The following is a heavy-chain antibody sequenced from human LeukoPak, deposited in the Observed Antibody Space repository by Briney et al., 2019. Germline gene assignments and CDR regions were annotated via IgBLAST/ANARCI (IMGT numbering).Heavy chain of an antibody. J-gene: IGHJ2*01. V-gene: IGHV4-39*07. CDR1: GGSISSSSYY. CDR2: IYYSGST. CDR3: ARQYSDILTGYHRGELYWYFDL. Sequence: SETLSLTCTVSGGSISSSSYYWGWIRQPPGKGLEWTGSIYYSGSTYYNPSLKSRVTISVDTSKNQFSLKLSSVTAADTAVYYCARQYSDILTGYHRGELYWYFDLWGRGTLVTVSS. D-gene: IGHD3-9*01.